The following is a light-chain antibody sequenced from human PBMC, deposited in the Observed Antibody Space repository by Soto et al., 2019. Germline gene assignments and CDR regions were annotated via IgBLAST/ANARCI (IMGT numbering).Light chain of an antibody. CDR3: QQRNVWPPIT. CDR1: QSVGSSP. J-gene: IGKJ5*01. Sequence: STQSPDTQSQSLVQGPTHSYTASQSVGSSPLGGYQQKPGKAPRLVIFDASNRANGVPARFGGSGSGTDFTLTIKSLEPEDFAVYYCQQRNVWPPITVGRGTRLEIK. V-gene: IGKV3-11*01. CDR2: DAS.